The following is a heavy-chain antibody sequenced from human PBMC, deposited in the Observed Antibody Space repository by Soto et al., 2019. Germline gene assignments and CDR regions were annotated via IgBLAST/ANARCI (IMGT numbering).Heavy chain of an antibody. CDR1: GYAFTSYV. D-gene: IGHD3-22*01. Sequence: ASVKVSCKASGYAFTSYVISWVRQAPGQGLEWMGWISAYNGNTNYAQKLQGRVTITADKSTSTAYMELSSLRSEDTAVYYCARAKGFSSGSSGYSPSFDYWGQGTLVTVSS. J-gene: IGHJ4*02. V-gene: IGHV1-18*01. CDR2: ISAYNGNT. CDR3: ARAKGFSSGSSGYSPSFDY.